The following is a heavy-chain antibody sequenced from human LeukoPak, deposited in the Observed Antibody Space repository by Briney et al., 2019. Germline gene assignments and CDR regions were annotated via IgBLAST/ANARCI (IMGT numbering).Heavy chain of an antibody. Sequence: GGSLRLSCAASGLTVSSNYMSWVRQAPGKGLEWVSVIYSGGSTYYADSVKGRFTISRDNSKNTLYLQMNSLRAEDTAVYYCARDADYFRGWYFDLWGRGTLVTVSS. CDR1: GLTVSSNY. V-gene: IGHV3-66*01. CDR2: IYSGGST. J-gene: IGHJ2*01. D-gene: IGHD2/OR15-2a*01. CDR3: ARDADYFRGWYFDL.